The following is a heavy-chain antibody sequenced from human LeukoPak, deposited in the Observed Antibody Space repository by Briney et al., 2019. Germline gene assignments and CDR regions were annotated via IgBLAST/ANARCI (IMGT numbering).Heavy chain of an antibody. Sequence: GGSLRLSCAASGFRFSDYYMSWVRQAPGEGLEWVSDINFSGTTKSYLGSVEGRFTVSRDNGKNSLFLQMNSLRVEDTAMYYCASLGGYCSATSCYDAYDVWGQGTLVIVSS. D-gene: IGHD2-2*01. CDR1: GFRFSDYY. J-gene: IGHJ3*01. V-gene: IGHV3-11*01. CDR2: INFSGTTK. CDR3: ASLGGYCSATSCYDAYDV.